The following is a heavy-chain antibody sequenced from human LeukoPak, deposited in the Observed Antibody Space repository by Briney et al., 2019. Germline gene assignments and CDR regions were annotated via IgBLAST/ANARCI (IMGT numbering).Heavy chain of an antibody. Sequence: PGGSLRLSCAASEFSVGSNYMSWVRQAPGKGLEWVSVIYSGGSTYYADSVKGRFTISRDNSKNTLYLQMNSLRAEDTAVYYCARGANYYDSPWGQGTLVTVSS. CDR2: IYSGGST. D-gene: IGHD3-22*01. J-gene: IGHJ5*02. CDR3: ARGANYYDSP. V-gene: IGHV3-66*01. CDR1: EFSVGSNY.